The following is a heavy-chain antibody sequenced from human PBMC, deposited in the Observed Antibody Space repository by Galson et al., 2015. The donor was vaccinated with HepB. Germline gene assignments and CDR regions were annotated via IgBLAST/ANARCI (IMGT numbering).Heavy chain of an antibody. CDR3: ARDLRAWPQEGLDSSGYYFDY. CDR1: GYTFTSYG. V-gene: IGHV1-18*04. Sequence: SVKVSCKASGYTFTSYGISWVRQAPGQGLEWMGWISAYNGNTNYAQKLQGRVTMTTDTSTSTAYMELRSLRSDDTAVYYCARDLRAWPQEGLDSSGYYFDYWGQGTLVTVSS. CDR2: ISAYNGNT. D-gene: IGHD3-22*01. J-gene: IGHJ4*02.